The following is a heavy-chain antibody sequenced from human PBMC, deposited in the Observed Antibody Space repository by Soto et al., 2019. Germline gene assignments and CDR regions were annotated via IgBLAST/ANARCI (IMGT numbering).Heavy chain of an antibody. CDR2: ISGSGGST. CDR1: GFTFSSYA. V-gene: IGHV3-23*01. Sequence: GGSLRLSCAASGFTFSSYAMSWVRQAPGKGLEWVSAISGSGGSTYYADSVKGRFTISRDNSKNTLYLQMNSLRAEDTAVYYCAQDRGSVGYYGMDVWGQGTTVTVSS. J-gene: IGHJ6*02. CDR3: AQDRGSVGYYGMDV. D-gene: IGHD3-10*01.